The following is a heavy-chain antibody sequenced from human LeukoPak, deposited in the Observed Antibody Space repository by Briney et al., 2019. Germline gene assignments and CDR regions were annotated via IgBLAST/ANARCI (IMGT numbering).Heavy chain of an antibody. CDR1: GFSCSSYS. V-gene: IGHV3-21*01. CDR2: ISSSSSYI. CDR3: ARDLLATSVY. D-gene: IGHD1-26*01. Sequence: GGSLTLFCAASGFSCSSYSMNWVRQAPGKGLEWVSSISSSSSYIYYADSVKGRFTISRDNAKNSLYLQMNSLRAEDTAVYYCARDLLATSVYWGQGTLVTVSS. J-gene: IGHJ4*02.